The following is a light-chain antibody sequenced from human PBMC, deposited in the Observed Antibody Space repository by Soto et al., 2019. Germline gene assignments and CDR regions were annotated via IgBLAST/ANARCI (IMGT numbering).Light chain of an antibody. CDR3: LQDPDDSWT. CDR1: QGISSY. J-gene: IGKJ1*01. CDR2: AAS. V-gene: IGKV1-9*01. Sequence: IQVTQSAAALSASVGDRVTITCRASQGISSYLAWYQQKPGKAPKLLIYAASTLQSGVPSRFSGSGSGTDFTLTVSSLQPEDFATYYCLQDPDDSWTFGQGTKVDIK.